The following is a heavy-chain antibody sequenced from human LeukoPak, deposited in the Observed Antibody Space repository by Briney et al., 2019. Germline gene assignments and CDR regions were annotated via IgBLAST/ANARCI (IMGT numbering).Heavy chain of an antibody. V-gene: IGHV3-48*03. CDR2: ISSSGSTI. CDR1: GFTFRIYE. D-gene: IGHD1-26*01. J-gene: IGHJ4*02. CDR3: ARDRENVMVGATQGLDY. Sequence: GGSLRLSCAASGFTFRIYEMNWVRQAPGKGLEWVSYISSSGSTIYYADSVKGRFTISRDNAKNSLYLQMNSLRAEDTAVYYCARDRENVMVGATQGLDYWGQGTLVTVSS.